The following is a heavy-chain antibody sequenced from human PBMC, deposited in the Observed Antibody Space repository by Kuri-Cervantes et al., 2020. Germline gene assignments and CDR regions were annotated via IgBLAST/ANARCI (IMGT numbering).Heavy chain of an antibody. CDR1: GFTVSSNY. V-gene: IGHV3-23*01. Sequence: GGSLRLSCAASGFTVSSNYMYWVRQAPGKGLEWVSVISGSGGSTYYEDSVKGRFTTSRDNSKNTLFLQMNSLRAEDTAVYYSAKEVWNTAAXFGGNDYWGQGTLVTVSS. CDR2: ISGSGGST. J-gene: IGHJ4*02. CDR3: AKEVWNTAAXFGGNDY. D-gene: IGHD3-16*01.